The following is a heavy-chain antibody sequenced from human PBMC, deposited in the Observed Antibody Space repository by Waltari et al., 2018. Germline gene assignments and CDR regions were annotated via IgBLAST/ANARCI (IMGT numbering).Heavy chain of an antibody. V-gene: IGHV1-24*01. CDR2: FDPEDGET. CDR3: ARPNAPYDFWSGYYVYFDY. J-gene: IGHJ4*02. CDR1: RYTLTELS. D-gene: IGHD3-3*01. Sequence: QVQLVQSGAEVKKPGASVKVSCKVSRYTLTELSMHWVRQAPGKGLEWMGGFDPEDGETIYAQKVQGRVTMTEDTSTDTAYMELSSLRSEDTAVYYCARPNAPYDFWSGYYVYFDYWGQGTLVTVSS.